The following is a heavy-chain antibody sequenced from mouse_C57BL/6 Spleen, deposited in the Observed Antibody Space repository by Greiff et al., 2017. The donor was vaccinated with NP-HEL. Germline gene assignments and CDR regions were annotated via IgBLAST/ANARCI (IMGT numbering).Heavy chain of an antibody. CDR1: GFTFSSYA. J-gene: IGHJ4*01. CDR3: ARDALYSPYAMDY. D-gene: IGHD1-1*01. Sequence: EVMLVESGGGLVKPGGSLKLSCAASGFTFSSYAMSWVRQTPEKRLEWVATISDGGSYTYYPDNVKGRFTISRDNAKNNLYLQMSHLKSEDTAMYYCARDALYSPYAMDYWGQGTSVTVSS. V-gene: IGHV5-4*01. CDR2: ISDGGSYT.